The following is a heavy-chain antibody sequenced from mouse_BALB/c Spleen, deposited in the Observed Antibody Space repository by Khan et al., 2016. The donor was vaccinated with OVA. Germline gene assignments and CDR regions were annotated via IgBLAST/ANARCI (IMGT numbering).Heavy chain of an antibody. CDR2: INTYTGEP. CDR3: ARVGYSGTIDY. CDR1: GYTFTNYG. D-gene: IGHD2-14*01. Sequence: QIQLVQSGPELKKPGETVKISCKASGYTFTNYGMNWVKQAPGKGLKWMGWINTYTGEPTYADDFKGRFAFSLETSASTAYLQINNLKNEDAATYFGARVGYSGTIDYWGQGTSVTVSS. V-gene: IGHV9-3-1*01. J-gene: IGHJ4*01.